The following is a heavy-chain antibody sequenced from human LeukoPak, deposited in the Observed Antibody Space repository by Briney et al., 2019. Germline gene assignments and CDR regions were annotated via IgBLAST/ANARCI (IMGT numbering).Heavy chain of an antibody. CDR3: TRAGGYDFWIDY. Sequence: PGGSLRLSCSTSGFNFANYGVSWFRQAPGQGLEWVGFLRSIVHGGPAEYAASVEGRFIISRDDSKGIAYLQMNSLKTEDTAVYYCTRAGGYDFWIDYWGQGTLVTVS. J-gene: IGHJ4*02. CDR1: GFNFANYG. V-gene: IGHV3-49*03. CDR2: LRSIVHGGPA. D-gene: IGHD3-3*01.